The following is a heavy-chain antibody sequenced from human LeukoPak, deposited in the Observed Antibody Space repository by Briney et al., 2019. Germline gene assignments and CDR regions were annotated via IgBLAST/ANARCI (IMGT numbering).Heavy chain of an antibody. CDR3: ARGRPLDY. CDR1: GFTFSSYW. CDR2: INQDGSEN. V-gene: IGHV3-7*01. Sequence: GGSLRPSCGFSGFTFSSYWMSWVRQAPGKGLEWVANINQDGSENYYVDSVKGRFTISRDNAKNSLYLQMNSLRVEDTAVYYCARGRPLDYWGQGTLVTVSS. J-gene: IGHJ4*02.